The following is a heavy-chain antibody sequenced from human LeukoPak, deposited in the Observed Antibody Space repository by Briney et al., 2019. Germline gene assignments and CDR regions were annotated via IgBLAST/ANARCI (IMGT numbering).Heavy chain of an antibody. CDR2: IYSGGST. CDR1: GFTVSSNY. D-gene: IGHD3-22*01. Sequence: GGFLRLSCAASGFTVSSNYMSWVRQAPGKGLEWVSVIYSGGSTYYADSVKGRFTISSDNSKNTLYLQMNSLRAEDTAVYYCARGLNYYDSSGYYPYFDYWGQGTLVTVSS. J-gene: IGHJ4*02. CDR3: ARGLNYYDSSGYYPYFDY. V-gene: IGHV3-66*01.